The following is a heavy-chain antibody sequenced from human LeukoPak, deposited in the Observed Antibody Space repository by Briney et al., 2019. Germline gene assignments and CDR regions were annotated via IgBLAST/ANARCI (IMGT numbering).Heavy chain of an antibody. V-gene: IGHV3-11*01. CDR2: IGSSGSTI. CDR1: GFTFSDYY. CDR3: ASRARSGCYYYYGMGV. J-gene: IGHJ6*02. D-gene: IGHD3-22*01. Sequence: GGSLRLFCAACGFTFSDYYMSWIRQAPGKGLEWVSYIGSSGSTIYYADSVKGRYTISRDNAKNSLYLQMNSLRAEDTAVYYCASRARSGCYYYYGMGVWGQGTTVTVSS.